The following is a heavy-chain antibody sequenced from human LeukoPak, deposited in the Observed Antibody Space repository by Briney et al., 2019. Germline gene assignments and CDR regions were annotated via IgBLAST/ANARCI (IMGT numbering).Heavy chain of an antibody. CDR3: ARERGRWGFDY. CDR2: IYSGGST. Sequence: GGSLRLSCAASGFTVSSNYMSWVRQAPGRGVEWVSVIYSGGSTYYADSVKGRFTISRDNSKNTLYLQMNSLRAEDTAVYYCARERGRWGFDYWGQGTLVTVSS. V-gene: IGHV3-66*02. D-gene: IGHD3-16*01. CDR1: GFTVSSNY. J-gene: IGHJ4*02.